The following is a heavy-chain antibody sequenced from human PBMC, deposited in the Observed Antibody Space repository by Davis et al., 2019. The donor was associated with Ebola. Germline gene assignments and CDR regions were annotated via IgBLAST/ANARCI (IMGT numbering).Heavy chain of an antibody. CDR1: GGTFSSYA. CDR3: ARTVLRFLEWPDNYYYMDV. CDR2: IIPIFGTA. Sequence: SVKVSCKASGGTFSSYAISWVRQAPGQGLEWMGGIIPIFGTANYAQKFQGRVTITADESTSTAYMELSSLRSEDTAVYYCARTVLRFLEWPDNYYYMDVWGKGTTVTVSS. D-gene: IGHD3-3*01. J-gene: IGHJ6*03. V-gene: IGHV1-69*13.